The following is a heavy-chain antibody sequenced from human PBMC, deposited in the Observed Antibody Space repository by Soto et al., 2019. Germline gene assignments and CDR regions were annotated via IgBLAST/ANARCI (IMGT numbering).Heavy chain of an antibody. V-gene: IGHV4-39*01. Sequence: SDPLSLTCTVSGGSISSSSYYWGWIRQPPGKGLEWIGSIYYSGSTYYNPSLKSRVTISVDTSKNQFSLKLSSVTAADTAVYYCATHYYGSGAVDYWGQGTLVTVSS. CDR3: ATHYYGSGAVDY. D-gene: IGHD3-10*01. CDR2: IYYSGST. CDR1: GGSISSSSYY. J-gene: IGHJ4*02.